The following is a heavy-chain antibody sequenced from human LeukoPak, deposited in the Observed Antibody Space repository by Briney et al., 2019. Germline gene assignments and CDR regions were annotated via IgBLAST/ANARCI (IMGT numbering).Heavy chain of an antibody. J-gene: IGHJ4*02. Sequence: SETLSLTCTVSGVSISSYYWSWIRQPPGKGLEWIGYMYHSGSTNYNPSLKSRVTISVDTSKNQFSLKLSSVTAEDTAVYYCAKDPTVYGDPDYFDYWGQGTLVTVSS. CDR1: GVSISSYY. CDR3: AKDPTVYGDPDYFDY. V-gene: IGHV4-59*01. CDR2: MYHSGST. D-gene: IGHD4-17*01.